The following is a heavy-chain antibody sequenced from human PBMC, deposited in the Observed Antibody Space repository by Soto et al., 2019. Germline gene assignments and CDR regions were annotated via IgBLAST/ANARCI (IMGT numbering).Heavy chain of an antibody. D-gene: IGHD6-19*01. CDR3: ARSVEGHFDY. J-gene: IGHJ4*02. V-gene: IGHV3-48*02. CDR1: GFTFSIYS. CDR2: ITSDTLTI. Sequence: EVQLVESGGGLVQPGGSLRLSCAASGFTFSIYSMNWVRQAPGKGLEWFSYITSDTLTIKYTDSVKGRFTISRDNAKNSLYRQMNSLRDEDTAVYFCARSVEGHFDYWGQGTVVTVSS.